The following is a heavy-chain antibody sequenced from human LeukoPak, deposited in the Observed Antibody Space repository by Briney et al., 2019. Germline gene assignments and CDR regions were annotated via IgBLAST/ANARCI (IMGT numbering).Heavy chain of an antibody. CDR2: ISGSGAST. CDR1: GLTFSSYA. V-gene: IGHV3-23*01. D-gene: IGHD1-26*01. J-gene: IGHJ4*02. Sequence: GGSLRLSCAASGLTFSSYAMSWVRQAPGKGLEWVSAISGSGASTYYADSVKGRFTISRDNSKNTLYLQMNSLRAEDTAVYYCAKDLSGTLTYWGQGTLVTVSS. CDR3: AKDLSGTLTY.